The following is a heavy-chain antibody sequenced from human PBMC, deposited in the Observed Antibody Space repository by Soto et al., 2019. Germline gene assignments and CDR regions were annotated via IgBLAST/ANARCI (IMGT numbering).Heavy chain of an antibody. Sequence: QVTLKESGPVLVKPTETLTLTCTFSGFSFSNPRTSVSWIRHPPGKALEWLAHISSSDEKSYSTSLKSRLTISKDTSKSQVVLTLTNMDPMDTATYYCARVLYYGMDVWGQGTTVTVSS. CDR1: GFSFSNPRTS. V-gene: IGHV2-26*01. CDR2: ISSSDEK. J-gene: IGHJ6*02. CDR3: ARVLYYGMDV.